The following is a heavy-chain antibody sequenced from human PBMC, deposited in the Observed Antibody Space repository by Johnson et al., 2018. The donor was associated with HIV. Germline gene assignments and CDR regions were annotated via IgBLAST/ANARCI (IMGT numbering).Heavy chain of an antibody. V-gene: IGHV3-20*04. Sequence: VQLVESGGGVVRPGGSLRLSCAASGFTFDDYGMSWVRQAPGKGLAWVSGLNWNGGRTGYAASVKGRLTISRDNAKNSLYLQMNSLRAEEPALYYCEREREDGPMIPGAFDIWGQGTMVTVSS. CDR1: GFTFDDYG. D-gene: IGHD3-22*01. CDR3: EREREDGPMIPGAFDI. J-gene: IGHJ3*02. CDR2: LNWNGGRT.